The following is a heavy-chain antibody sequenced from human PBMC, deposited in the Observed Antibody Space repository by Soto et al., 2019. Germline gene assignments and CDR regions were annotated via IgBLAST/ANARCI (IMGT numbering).Heavy chain of an antibody. V-gene: IGHV3-7*01. CDR1: GCTISNNC. Sequence: GETLTLTCAASGCTISNNCMSWCRHAPGKGLEWVANIKQDGSKKYHEDSVKSRFTIARDNAKNSLYLQMSTLRAEDTAVYYCVRDSGWYVLDSWGQGTLV. CDR2: IKQDGSKK. D-gene: IGHD6-19*01. J-gene: IGHJ4*02. CDR3: VRDSGWYVLDS.